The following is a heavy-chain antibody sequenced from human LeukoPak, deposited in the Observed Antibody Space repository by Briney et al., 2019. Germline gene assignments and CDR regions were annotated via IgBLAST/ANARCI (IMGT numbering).Heavy chain of an antibody. J-gene: IGHJ5*02. Sequence: SVNASSKPSGYTSTSDGIRSGRQTPGQRLEWMEWISAYNGNTNYAQKLQSRVTMTTDTSTSTAYMELRSLRSDDTAVYYCARDSMRLDPWGQGTLVTVSS. V-gene: IGHV1-18*01. CDR2: ISAYNGNT. CDR3: ARDSMRLDP. CDR1: GYTSTSDG.